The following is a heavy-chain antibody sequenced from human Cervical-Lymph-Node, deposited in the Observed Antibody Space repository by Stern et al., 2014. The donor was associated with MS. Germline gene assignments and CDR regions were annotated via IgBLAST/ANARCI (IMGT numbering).Heavy chain of an antibody. CDR3: TRLDNWNIGS. J-gene: IGHJ5*02. V-gene: IGHV5-51*01. D-gene: IGHD1/OR15-1a*01. Sequence: EVQLVESGAEVKKPGESLKISCKGSGYSFASYWIGWVGQMPGKGLEWMGIIYPGDSDTRYNTSFQGQVTMSADKSINTAYLQWSSLKASDTATYYCTRLDNWNIGSWGQGTLVTVSS. CDR1: GYSFASYW. CDR2: IYPGDSDT.